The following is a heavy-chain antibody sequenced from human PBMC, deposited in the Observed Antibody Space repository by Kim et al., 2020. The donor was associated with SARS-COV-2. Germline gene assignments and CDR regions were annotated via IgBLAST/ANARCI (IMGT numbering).Heavy chain of an antibody. Sequence: RYSPSFQGQVTISADKSISTAYLQWSSLKASDTAMYYCARQSADTAMVNNWGQGTLVTVSS. D-gene: IGHD5-18*01. CDR3: ARQSADTAMVNN. J-gene: IGHJ4*02. V-gene: IGHV5-51*01.